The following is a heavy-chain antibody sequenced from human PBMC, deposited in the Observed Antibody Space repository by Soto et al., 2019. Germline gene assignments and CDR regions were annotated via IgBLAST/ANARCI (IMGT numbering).Heavy chain of an antibody. CDR2: IYYTGNT. D-gene: IGHD1-7*01. CDR3: ARDVNRWELRGFFDP. V-gene: IGHV4-59*01. J-gene: IGHJ5*02. CDR1: GGSIVDYY. Sequence: RSLPCSVSGGSIVDYYWSWTRQPPGKGLEWIGFIYYTGNTRYNPSLGSRVTISLDTSKNQFSLKLTSATAADTAFYYCARDVNRWELRGFFDPWGRGALVTVSS.